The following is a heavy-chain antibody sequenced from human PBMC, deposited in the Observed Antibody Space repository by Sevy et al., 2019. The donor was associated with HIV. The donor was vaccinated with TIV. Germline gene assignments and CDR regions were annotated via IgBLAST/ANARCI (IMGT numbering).Heavy chain of an antibody. CDR3: AKDMAVGGPPYTYYFDY. CDR1: GFTFSSYA. J-gene: IGHJ4*02. V-gene: IGHV3-23*01. D-gene: IGHD6-19*01. CDR2: ISGSGGST. Sequence: GGSLRLSCAASGFTFSSYAMSWVRQAPGKGLEWVSAISGSGGSTYYADSVKGRFTISRDNSKNTLYLQMNSLRAEDTAVYYCAKDMAVGGPPYTYYFDYWGQGTLVTVSS.